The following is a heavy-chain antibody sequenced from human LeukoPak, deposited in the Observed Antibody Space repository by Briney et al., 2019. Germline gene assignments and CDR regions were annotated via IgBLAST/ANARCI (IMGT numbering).Heavy chain of an antibody. Sequence: SQTLSLTCTVSGGSISSGSYYWSWIRQPAGKGLEWIGRIYTSGSTNYNPSLKSRVTISVDTSKNQFSLKLSSVTAADTAVYYCARDLIVVAWGAFDIWGQGTMVTVSS. V-gene: IGHV4-61*02. CDR1: GGSISSGSYY. D-gene: IGHD3-22*01. CDR2: IYTSGST. J-gene: IGHJ3*02. CDR3: ARDLIVVAWGAFDI.